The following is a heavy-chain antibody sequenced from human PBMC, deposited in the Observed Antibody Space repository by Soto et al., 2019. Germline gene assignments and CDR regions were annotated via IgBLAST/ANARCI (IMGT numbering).Heavy chain of an antibody. D-gene: IGHD3-10*01. J-gene: IGHJ1*01. CDR3: VRISGRGYNTLGY. V-gene: IGHV4-39*01. Sequence: QLQLRESGPGLVKPSETLSLTCTVSGVSISSSSYYWGWIRQPPGKGLEWIATVYYSGSTYYSPSLKRRVTISVETSKNQYSLIMRSVTAADTAVYYCVRISGRGYNTLGYWGQGILVTVSS. CDR2: VYYSGST. CDR1: GVSISSSSYY.